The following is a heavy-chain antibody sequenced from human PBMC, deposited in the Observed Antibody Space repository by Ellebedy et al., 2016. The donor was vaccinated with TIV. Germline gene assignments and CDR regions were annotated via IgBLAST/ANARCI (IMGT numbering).Heavy chain of an antibody. CDR1: GYTFTSYY. J-gene: IGHJ4*02. Sequence: ASVKVSCKASGYTFTSYYIHWVRQAPGQGLEWMGIINPSGSSTLYAQKFQDRVTMTRDTSTSTVYMELSSLRSEDTAVYFCAREGERRLQFHFTRGRYFDYWGQGTLVTVSS. CDR2: INPSGSST. V-gene: IGHV1-46*01. CDR3: AREGERRLQFHFTRGRYFDY. D-gene: IGHD5-24*01.